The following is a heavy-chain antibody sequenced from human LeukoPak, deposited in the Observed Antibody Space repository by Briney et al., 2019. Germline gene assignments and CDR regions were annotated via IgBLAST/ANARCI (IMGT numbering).Heavy chain of an antibody. D-gene: IGHD3-22*01. V-gene: IGHV4-39*01. CDR2: IYYSGST. CDR3: AKRRKYYYDSSRNDAFDI. Sequence: PSETLSLTCTVSGGSISSSSYYWGWIRQPPGKGLEWIGNIYYSGSTYYNPSLKSRVTISVDTSKNQFSLKLSSVTAADTAVYYCAKRRKYYYDSSRNDAFDIWGQGTMVTVTS. CDR1: GGSISSSSYY. J-gene: IGHJ3*02.